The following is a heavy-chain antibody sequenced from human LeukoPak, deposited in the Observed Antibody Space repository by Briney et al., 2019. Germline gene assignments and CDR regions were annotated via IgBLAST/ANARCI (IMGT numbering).Heavy chain of an antibody. D-gene: IGHD6-6*01. V-gene: IGHV1-2*02. CDR1: GFTFTGYY. CDR3: ARDRHEYSRSYGY. CDR2: INPNSGGT. Sequence: ASVKVSCKASGFTFTGYYMHWVRQAPGQGLEWMGWINPNSGGTNYAQNFQGRVTMTRDTSISTAYMELSRLRSDDTAVYYCARDRHEYSRSYGYLGQGTLVTVSS. J-gene: IGHJ4*02.